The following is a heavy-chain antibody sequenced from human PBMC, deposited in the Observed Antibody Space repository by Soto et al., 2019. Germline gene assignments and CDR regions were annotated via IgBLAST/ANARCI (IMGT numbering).Heavy chain of an antibody. CDR1: GFTFSSYD. CDR3: ARAYYDSSGYYLDY. CDR2: IGTAGDP. V-gene: IGHV3-13*05. D-gene: IGHD3-22*01. Sequence: GGSLRLSCAASGFTFSSYDMHWVRQATGTGLEWVSAIGTAGDPYYPGSVKGRLTISRENAKNTFYLQMNSLRAGDTAVYYCARAYYDSSGYYLDYWGQGTLVTVSS. J-gene: IGHJ4*02.